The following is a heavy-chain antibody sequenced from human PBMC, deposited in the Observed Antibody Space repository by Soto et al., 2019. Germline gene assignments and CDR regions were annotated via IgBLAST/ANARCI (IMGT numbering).Heavy chain of an antibody. J-gene: IGHJ4*02. CDR2: XXXXGGYT. Sequence: EVQLLESGGGLVQPGGSLRLSCAASGFTFSNYAMSWVRQAPGKGLEWVXXXXXXGGYTYYADSVKGRFTISRDNSKNTLFLQXXXXXXXXXXXXXXXXXXXXXXXXXXXXXXXYCFDYWGQGTLVTVSS. V-gene: IGHV3-23*01. CDR3: XXXXXXXXXXXXXXXXXYCFDY. CDR1: GFTFSNYA.